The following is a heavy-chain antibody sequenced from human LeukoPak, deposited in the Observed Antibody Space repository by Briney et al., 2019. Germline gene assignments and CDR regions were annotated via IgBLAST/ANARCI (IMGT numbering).Heavy chain of an antibody. Sequence: PGGSLRLSCAASGFTFSSYAMSWVRQAPGKGLEWVSAISGSGGSTYYADSVKGRFTISRDNSKNTLYLQMNSLRAEDTAVYYCAKEGNSSSWYNGAFDIWGQGTMVTVSS. D-gene: IGHD6-13*01. V-gene: IGHV3-23*01. CDR1: GFTFSSYA. J-gene: IGHJ3*02. CDR3: AKEGNSSSWYNGAFDI. CDR2: ISGSGGST.